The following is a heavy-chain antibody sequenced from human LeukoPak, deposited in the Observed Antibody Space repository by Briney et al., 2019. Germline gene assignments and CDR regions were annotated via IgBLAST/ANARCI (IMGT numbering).Heavy chain of an antibody. CDR1: GFTFSSYS. Sequence: GGSLRLSCAPSGFTFSSYSMNWFRQAPGKGLEWVSSISSSSSYIYYADSVKGRFTISRDNAKNSLYLQMNSLRAEDTAVYYCARDQDLAVGLPWYFDYWGQGTLVTVSS. J-gene: IGHJ4*02. CDR2: ISSSSSYI. V-gene: IGHV3-21*01. D-gene: IGHD6-19*01. CDR3: ARDQDLAVGLPWYFDY.